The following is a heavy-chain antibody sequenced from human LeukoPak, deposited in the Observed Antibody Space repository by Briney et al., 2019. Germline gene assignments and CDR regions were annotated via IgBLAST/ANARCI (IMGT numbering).Heavy chain of an antibody. D-gene: IGHD3-3*01. CDR1: RGTFSSYT. CDR2: ILPNLGIA. CDR3: ARTFWSGYYTGPVDY. J-gene: IGHJ4*02. V-gene: IGHV1-69*02. Sequence: ASVKVSCKASRGTFSSYTISWVRQAPAQGLEWMGRILPNLGIANYAQKFQGRDTITAEKSTSTAYMELSSLRSEDTAVYYCARTFWSGYYTGPVDYWGQGTLVTVSS.